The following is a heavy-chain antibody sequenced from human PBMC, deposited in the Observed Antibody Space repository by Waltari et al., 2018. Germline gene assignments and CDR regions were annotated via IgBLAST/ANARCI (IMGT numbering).Heavy chain of an antibody. CDR1: GYSFTDFD. V-gene: IGHV1-8*03. CDR3: ARTTAARRTHYYYMDV. CDR2: LSPHNGNS. D-gene: IGHD6-6*01. J-gene: IGHJ6*03. Sequence: QVQLVQPGAEVKKPGASGKVSCRASGYSFTDFDINWVRQAPGQGLEWMGWLSPHNGNSGYAPQFHGRVAISGDTAITTAYMELSSLTSDDTAVYYCARTTAARRTHYYYMDVWGEGTTVTISS.